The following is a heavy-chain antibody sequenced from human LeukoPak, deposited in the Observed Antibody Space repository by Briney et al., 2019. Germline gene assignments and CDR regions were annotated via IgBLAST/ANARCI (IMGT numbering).Heavy chain of an antibody. D-gene: IGHD4-17*01. CDR2: ISAYNGNT. J-gene: IGHJ4*02. CDR3: ARDGDYAGFDY. CDR1: GYTFTIYG. V-gene: IGHV1-18*01. Sequence: ASVKVSCKASGYTFTIYGISWVRQAPGQGLEWMGWISAYNGNTNYAQKLQGRVTMTTDTPTSTAYMGLRSLRSDDTAVYYCARDGDYAGFDYWGQGTLVTVSS.